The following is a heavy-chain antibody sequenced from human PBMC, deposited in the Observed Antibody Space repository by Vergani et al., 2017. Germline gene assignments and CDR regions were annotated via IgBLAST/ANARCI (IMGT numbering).Heavy chain of an antibody. Sequence: QVQLVESGGGVVQPGRSLRLSCAASGFTFSSYGMHWVRQAPGKGLEWVAVIWYDGSNKYYADSVKGRFTISRDNSKNTLYLQMNSLRAEDTAVYYCARDLFEMAINTHFDYWGQGTLVTVSS. CDR3: ARDLFEMAINTHFDY. CDR2: IWYDGSNK. V-gene: IGHV3-33*01. J-gene: IGHJ4*02. CDR1: GFTFSSYG. D-gene: IGHD5-24*01.